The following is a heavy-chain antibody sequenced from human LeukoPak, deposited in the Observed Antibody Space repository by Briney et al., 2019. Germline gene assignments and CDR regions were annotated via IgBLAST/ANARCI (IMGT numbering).Heavy chain of an antibody. Sequence: ASVKVSCKVSGYTLTELSMHWVRQAPGKGLEWMGGFDPEDGETIYAQKFQGRVTMTEDTSTDTAYMELSSLRFEDTAVYYCATDSVYYDSSGYYYPGYWGQGTLVTVSP. CDR3: ATDSVYYDSSGYYYPGY. CDR1: GYTLTELS. J-gene: IGHJ4*02. CDR2: FDPEDGET. D-gene: IGHD3-22*01. V-gene: IGHV1-24*01.